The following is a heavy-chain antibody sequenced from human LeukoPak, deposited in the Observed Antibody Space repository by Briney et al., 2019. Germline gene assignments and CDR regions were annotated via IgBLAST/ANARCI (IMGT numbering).Heavy chain of an antibody. CDR1: GRSVSGYY. J-gene: IGHJ6*03. CDR3: ARGRTWIQPSMDV. Sequence: TESLSLARSVYGRSVSGYYCGSSRQPPGKGLGWIVEINHSGSTTNNPSLKSRLTISVARSKNQCSLKLSSVTAADTAVYYWARGRTWIQPSMDVWGKGTTVTVSS. V-gene: IGHV4-34*01. D-gene: IGHD5-18*01. CDR2: INHSGST.